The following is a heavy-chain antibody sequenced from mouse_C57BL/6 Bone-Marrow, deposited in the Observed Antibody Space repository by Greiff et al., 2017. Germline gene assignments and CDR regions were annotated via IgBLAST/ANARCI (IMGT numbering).Heavy chain of an antibody. Sequence: QVQLQQPGAELAKPGASVKLSCKASGYTFTSYWMHWVKQRPGRGLEWIGRIDPNSGGTKYNEKFKNKATLTVDKTSSTAYMQLSGRTAEYSAVDYYARRLRFDYGGQGTTLTVSS. CDR3: ARRLRFDY. CDR1: GYTFTSYW. V-gene: IGHV1-72*01. J-gene: IGHJ2*01. CDR2: IDPNSGGT.